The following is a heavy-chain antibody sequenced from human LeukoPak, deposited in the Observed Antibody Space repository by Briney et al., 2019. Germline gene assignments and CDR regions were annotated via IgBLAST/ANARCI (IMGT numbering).Heavy chain of an antibody. CDR1: GFAFSSYW. V-gene: IGHV3-7*01. CDR3: ARDRVGATSDAFDI. D-gene: IGHD1-26*01. CDR2: IKQDGSEK. J-gene: IGHJ3*02. Sequence: GGSLRLSCTASGFAFSSYWMSWVRQAPGRGLEWVANIKQDGSEKHYVDSVKGRFTISRDNAKNSLYLQMNSLRAEDTAVYYCARDRVGATSDAFDIWGQGTMVTVSS.